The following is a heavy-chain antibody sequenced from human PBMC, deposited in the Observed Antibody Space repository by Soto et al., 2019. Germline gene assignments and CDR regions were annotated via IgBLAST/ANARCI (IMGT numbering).Heavy chain of an antibody. CDR3: AKGKGRADIVLVVYEGPFDY. CDR2: ISGSGGST. CDR1: GFTFSSYA. V-gene: IGHV3-23*01. Sequence: EVQLLESGGGLVQPGGSLRLSCAASGFTFSSYAMSWVRQAPGKGLEWVSAISGSGGSTYYADSVKGRFTISRDNSKNSLYLQMNSRRAEDTAVYYCAKGKGRADIVLVVYEGPFDYWGQGTLVTVSS. J-gene: IGHJ4*02. D-gene: IGHD2-8*01.